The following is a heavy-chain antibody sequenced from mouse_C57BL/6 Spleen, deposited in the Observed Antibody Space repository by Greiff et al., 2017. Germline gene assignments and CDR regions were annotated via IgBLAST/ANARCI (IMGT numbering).Heavy chain of an antibody. CDR1: GYTFTDYE. CDR2: IDPETGGT. Sequence: QVQLQQSGAELVRPGASVTLSCKASGYTFTDYEMHWVKQTPVHGLEWIGAIDPETGGTAYNQKFKGKAILTADKSSSTAYMELRSLTSEASACYYCTREGAFAYWGQGTLVTVSA. CDR3: TREGAFAY. V-gene: IGHV1-15*01. J-gene: IGHJ3*01.